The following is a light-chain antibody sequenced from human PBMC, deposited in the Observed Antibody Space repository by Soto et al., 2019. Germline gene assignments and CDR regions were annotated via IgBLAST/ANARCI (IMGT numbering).Light chain of an antibody. Sequence: AIQMTQSPSTLSASVGDRVTITCRASQGIRTDLGWYQQKPGKAPKLLIYTASSLQSGVSSRFSGSGSGTDFTLTISSLQPEDFATYYCLQDYIYPRTFGQGTKVDIK. CDR2: TAS. V-gene: IGKV1-6*01. CDR3: LQDYIYPRT. CDR1: QGIRTD. J-gene: IGKJ1*01.